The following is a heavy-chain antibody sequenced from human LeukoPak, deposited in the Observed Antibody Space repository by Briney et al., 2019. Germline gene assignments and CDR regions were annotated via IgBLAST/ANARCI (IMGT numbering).Heavy chain of an antibody. V-gene: IGHV4-39*01. CDR3: ARHRLTFIVVDAFDT. Sequence: SETLCLTCTVSGGSINSTKHYWGWIRQTPGKWLEWLGGIDYSGSTDFSPSLRSRRTMYVDTSKDQLSLKLSSVTAEDTAVFYCARHRLTFIVVDAFDTWGQGTMVIVSS. CDR2: IDYSGST. J-gene: IGHJ3*02. CDR1: GGSINSTKHY. D-gene: IGHD1-26*01.